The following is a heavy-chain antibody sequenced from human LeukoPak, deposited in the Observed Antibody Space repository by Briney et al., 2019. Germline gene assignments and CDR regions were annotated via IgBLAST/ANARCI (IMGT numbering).Heavy chain of an antibody. CDR2: IYYSGST. CDR1: GGSISSYY. J-gene: IGHJ4*02. Sequence: SETLSLTCTVSGGSISSYYWSWIRQPPGKGLEWIGYIYYSGSTNYNPSLKSRVAMSVDTSKNQFSLKLSSVTAADTAIYYCARTGYTTSWFYFDSWGQGTLVTVSS. CDR3: ARTGYTTSWFYFDS. V-gene: IGHV4-59*12. D-gene: IGHD6-13*01.